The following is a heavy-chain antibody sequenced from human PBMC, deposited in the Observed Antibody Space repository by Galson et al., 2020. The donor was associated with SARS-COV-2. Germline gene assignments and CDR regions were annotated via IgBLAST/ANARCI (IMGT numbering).Heavy chain of an antibody. CDR2: INESGNT. Sequence: SETLSHTCAVYGGSFTTYYWAWIRQPPGKGLEWIGEINESGNTRYTASLKSRVTISVDTSKNQFSLKVKSVTAADTAVYYCARRFGYSNGGGSYYSGMDVWGQGTTVIVSS. D-gene: IGHD2-15*01. CDR3: ARRFGYSNGGGSYYSGMDV. CDR1: GGSFTTYY. J-gene: IGHJ6*02. V-gene: IGHV4-34*01.